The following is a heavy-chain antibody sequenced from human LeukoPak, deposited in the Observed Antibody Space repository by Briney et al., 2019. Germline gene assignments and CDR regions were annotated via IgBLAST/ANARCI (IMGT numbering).Heavy chain of an antibody. CDR3: ARECGSGWSLYPRLPFCYYYYMDV. Sequence: SVKVSCKASGGTFSSYAISWVRQAPGQGLEWMGGIIPIFGTANYAQKFQGRVTITADKSASTAYMELSSLRSEDTAVYYCARECGSGWSLYPRLPFCYYYYMDVWGKGTTVTVSS. J-gene: IGHJ6*03. D-gene: IGHD6-19*01. CDR2: IIPIFGTA. V-gene: IGHV1-69*06. CDR1: GGTFSSYA.